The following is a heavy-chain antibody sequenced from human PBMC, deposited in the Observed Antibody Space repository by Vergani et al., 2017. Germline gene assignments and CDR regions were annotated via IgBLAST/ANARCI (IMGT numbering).Heavy chain of an antibody. CDR1: GFTFDDYA. CDR3: AKWSGPGSWSGWFGY. J-gene: IGHJ4*02. CDR2: ISWNSGSI. D-gene: IGHD6-13*01. V-gene: IGHV3-9*01. Sequence: VQLVESGGGLVKPGGSLRLSCAASGFTFDDYAMHWVRQAPGKGLEWVSGISWNSGSIGYADSVKGRFTISRDNAKNSLYLQMNSLRAEDTALYYCAKWSGPGSWSGWFGYWGQGTLVTVSS.